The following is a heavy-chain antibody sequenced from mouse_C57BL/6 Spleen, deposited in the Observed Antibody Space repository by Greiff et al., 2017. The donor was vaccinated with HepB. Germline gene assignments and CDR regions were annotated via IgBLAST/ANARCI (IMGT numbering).Heavy chain of an antibody. J-gene: IGHJ4*01. CDR1: GFNIKDDY. D-gene: IGHD3-2*01. CDR2: IDPENGDT. CDR3: TPRQLGAMDY. Sequence: EVKLVESGAELVRPGASVKLSCTASGFNIKDDYMHWVKQRPEQGLEWIGWIDPENGDTEYASKFQGKATITADTSSNTAYLQLSSLTSEDTAVYYCTPRQLGAMDYWGQGTSVTVSS. V-gene: IGHV14-4*01.